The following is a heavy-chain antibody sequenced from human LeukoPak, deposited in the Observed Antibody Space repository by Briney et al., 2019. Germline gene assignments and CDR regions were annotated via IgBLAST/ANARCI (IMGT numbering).Heavy chain of an antibody. D-gene: IGHD5-18*01. CDR3: ARDSKGGYRSLGY. V-gene: IGHV4-61*02. J-gene: IGHJ4*02. CDR1: GGSISSSSYY. CDR2: IYTSGST. Sequence: PSETLSLTCTVSGGSISSSSYYWGWIRQPAGKGLEWIGRIYTSGSTNYNPSLKSRVTISVDTSKNQFSLKLSSVTAADTAVYYCARDSKGGYRSLGYWGQGTLVTVSS.